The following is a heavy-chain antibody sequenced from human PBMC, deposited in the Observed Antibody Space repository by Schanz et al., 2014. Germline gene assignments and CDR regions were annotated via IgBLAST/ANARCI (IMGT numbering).Heavy chain of an antibody. J-gene: IGHJ4*02. CDR1: GFTLSSYW. V-gene: IGHV3-74*01. D-gene: IGHD2-2*01. CDR3: AKDTTHIDIVLVPTAIDY. Sequence: EVKLVESGGGAVRPGGSLRLSCAASGFTLSSYWMHWVRQVPGKGLEWVSCTNGDGTNAKYADSVKGRFTISRDNSKTTLYLHMSTLRSEDTAVYYCAKDTTHIDIVLVPTAIDYWGQGTLVTVSS. CDR2: TNGDGTNA.